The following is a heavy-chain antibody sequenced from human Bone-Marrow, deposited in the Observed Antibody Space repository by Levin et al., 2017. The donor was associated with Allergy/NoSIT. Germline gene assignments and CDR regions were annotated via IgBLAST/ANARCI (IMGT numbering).Heavy chain of an antibody. Sequence: SETLSLTCTVSGGSVSSGTYYWSWIRQPPGKGLEWIGYINYRGGTKYNPPLKSRVTISVDTSKNEFSLKLTSVTAADTAVYYCARNRIIVSGGKDYYYGMDVWGQGTTVTVSS. CDR1: GGSVSSGTYY. V-gene: IGHV4-61*01. D-gene: IGHD5/OR15-5a*01. J-gene: IGHJ6*02. CDR2: INYRGGT. CDR3: ARNRIIVSGGKDYYYGMDV.